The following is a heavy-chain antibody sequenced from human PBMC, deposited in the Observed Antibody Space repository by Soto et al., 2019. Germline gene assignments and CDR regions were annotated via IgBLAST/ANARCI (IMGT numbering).Heavy chain of an antibody. Sequence: ASVKVSCKASGYTFTSYAMHWVRQAPGQRLEWMGWINAGNGNTKYSQKFQGRVTITRDTSASTAYMELSSLRSEDTAVYYCASTAEQGAMGYYYYYYMDVWGKGTTVTAP. CDR3: ASTAEQGAMGYYYYYYMDV. CDR1: GYTFTSYA. J-gene: IGHJ6*03. D-gene: IGHD1-26*01. CDR2: INAGNGNT. V-gene: IGHV1-3*01.